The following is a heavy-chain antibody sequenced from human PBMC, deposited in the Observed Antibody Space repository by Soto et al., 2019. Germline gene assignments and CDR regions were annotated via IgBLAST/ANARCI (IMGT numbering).Heavy chain of an antibody. CDR3: ARALSDYYDSSGYPSGY. J-gene: IGHJ4*02. CDR1: GITFTNYW. Sequence: GSLRLSCVASGITFTNYWMHWVRQVPGKGLEWVSSVSSSSSYIYYADSVKGRFTISRDNAKNSLYLQMNSLRAEDTAVYYCARALSDYYDSSGYPSGYWGQGTLVTVSS. D-gene: IGHD3-22*01. CDR2: VSSSSSYI. V-gene: IGHV3-21*01.